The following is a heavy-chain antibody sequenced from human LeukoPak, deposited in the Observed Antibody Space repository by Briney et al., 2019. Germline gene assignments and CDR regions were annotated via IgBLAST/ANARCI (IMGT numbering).Heavy chain of an antibody. CDR1: GFTFSNYE. Sequence: PGGSLRLSCVGSGFTFSNYEMNRVRQAPGKGLEWVSYISNSGSTIYYADSVKGRFTISRDNAKNSLYLQMNSLRPEDTAVYYCARSTYYSDSSPYPFHYWGQGTLVTVSS. CDR2: ISNSGSTI. D-gene: IGHD3-22*01. CDR3: ARSTYYSDSSPYPFHY. J-gene: IGHJ1*01. V-gene: IGHV3-48*03.